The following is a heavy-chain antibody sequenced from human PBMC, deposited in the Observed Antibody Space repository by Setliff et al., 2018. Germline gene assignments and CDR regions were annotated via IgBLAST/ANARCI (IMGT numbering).Heavy chain of an antibody. CDR2: IYYSGST. CDR1: GGSISSSSYY. V-gene: IGHV4-39*01. Sequence: KTSETLSLTCTVSGGSISSSSYYWGWIRQPPGKGLEWIGSIYYSGSTYYNPSLKSRVTISVDTSKNQFSLKLSSVTAADTAVYYCARFSGSGWSYFDYWGQGTPVTVSS. D-gene: IGHD6-19*01. J-gene: IGHJ4*02. CDR3: ARFSGSGWSYFDY.